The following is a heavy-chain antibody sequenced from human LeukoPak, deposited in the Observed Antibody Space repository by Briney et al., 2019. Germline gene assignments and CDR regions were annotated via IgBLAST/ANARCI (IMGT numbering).Heavy chain of an antibody. CDR2: IYTSGST. J-gene: IGHJ5*02. D-gene: IGHD6-13*01. Sequence: SQTLSPTCTVSGGSISSGSYYWSWIRQPAGKGREWIGRIYTSGSTNYNPSLKSRVTISVDTSKNQFSLKLSSVTAADTAVYYCAIGVSAAGTNWFDPWGQGTLVTVSS. CDR3: AIGVSAAGTNWFDP. V-gene: IGHV4-61*02. CDR1: GGSISSGSYY.